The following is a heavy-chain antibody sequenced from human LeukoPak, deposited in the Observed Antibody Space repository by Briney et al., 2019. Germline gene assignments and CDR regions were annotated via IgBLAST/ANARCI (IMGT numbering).Heavy chain of an antibody. Sequence: SVKVSCKASGGTFSSYAISWVRQAPGQGLEWMGGIIPIFGTANYAQKFQGRVTITADESTSTAYMELSSLRSEDTAVYYCARTSNNITMVRGVTPPDYWGQGTLVTVSS. CDR2: IIPIFGTA. J-gene: IGHJ4*02. CDR3: ARTSNNITMVRGVTPPDY. CDR1: GGTFSSYA. D-gene: IGHD3-10*01. V-gene: IGHV1-69*01.